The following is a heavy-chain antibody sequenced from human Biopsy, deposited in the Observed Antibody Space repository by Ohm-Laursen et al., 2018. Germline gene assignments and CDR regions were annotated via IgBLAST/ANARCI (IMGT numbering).Heavy chain of an antibody. CDR1: GGSVTNRNYC. CDR2: VFYPGNT. D-gene: IGHD2-2*01. J-gene: IGHJ4*02. CDR3: ARDFCDTTSCYPQS. Sequence: SDTLSLTCAVSGGSVTNRNYCWSWIRQSPGKKLEWIGYVFYPGNTNYNPSLRSRVTISVDTSKNQFSLKLSPVTAADTAVYYCARDFCDTTSCYPQSWGQGTLVTVSS. V-gene: IGHV4-61*01.